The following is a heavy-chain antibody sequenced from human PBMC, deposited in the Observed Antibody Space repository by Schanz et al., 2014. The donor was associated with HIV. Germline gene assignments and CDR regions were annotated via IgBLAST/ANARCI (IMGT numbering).Heavy chain of an antibody. CDR2: IIPVFGTT. Sequence: QVQLVQSGAEVKKPGSSVKVTCKTSGGTFSNYTITWVRQAPGEGLEWMGGIIPVFGTTNYAQKFQGRVTITADKSTSTAYMDLRSLRSDDTAVYHCARRESDGALDVWGPGTTVIVSS. CDR3: ARRESDGALDV. CDR1: GGTFSNYT. D-gene: IGHD2-21*02. V-gene: IGHV1-69*06. J-gene: IGHJ6*02.